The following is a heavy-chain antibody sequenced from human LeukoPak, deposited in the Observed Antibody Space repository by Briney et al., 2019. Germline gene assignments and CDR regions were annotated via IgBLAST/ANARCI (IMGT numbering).Heavy chain of an antibody. CDR1: GFTFSSYS. V-gene: IGHV3-21*01. D-gene: IGHD5-18*01. J-gene: IGHJ4*02. CDR2: ISSSSSYI. Sequence: GGSLRLSCVASGFTFSSYSINWVRQAPGKGLEWVSSISSSSSYIYYADSVKGRFTISRDNAKNSLYLQMNSLRAEDTAVYYCARDHTAMVWGIFDYWGQGTLVTVSS. CDR3: ARDHTAMVWGIFDY.